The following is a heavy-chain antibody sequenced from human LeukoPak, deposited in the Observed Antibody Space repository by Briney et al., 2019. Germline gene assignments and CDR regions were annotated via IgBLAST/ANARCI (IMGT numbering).Heavy chain of an antibody. D-gene: IGHD1-26*01. CDR1: GYTFVTYG. V-gene: IGHV1-18*01. Sequence: ASVKVSCKTSGYTFVTYGISWVRQAPGQGLERMGWISPKSGHANYAQKFRGRVTMNTDTATTTAYMELGSLRSDDTAVYYCARDRGVEGADTFDYWGQGTLVTVSS. CDR3: ARDRGVEGADTFDY. J-gene: IGHJ4*02. CDR2: ISPKSGHA.